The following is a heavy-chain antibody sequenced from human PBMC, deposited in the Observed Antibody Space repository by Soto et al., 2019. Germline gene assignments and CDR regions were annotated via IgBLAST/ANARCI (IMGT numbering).Heavy chain of an antibody. CDR1: GYTFTSYY. V-gene: IGHV1-46*01. Sequence: ASVKVSCKASGYTFTSYYMHWVRQAPGQGLEWMGIINPSGGSTSYAQKFQGRVTMTRDTSTSTVYMELSSLRSEDTAVYYCARDTRSLIVATIGGFDYWGQGTLVTVSS. D-gene: IGHD5-12*01. CDR3: ARDTRSLIVATIGGFDY. J-gene: IGHJ4*02. CDR2: INPSGGST.